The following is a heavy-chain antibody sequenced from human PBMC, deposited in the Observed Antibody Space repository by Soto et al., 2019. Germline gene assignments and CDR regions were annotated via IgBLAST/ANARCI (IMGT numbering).Heavy chain of an antibody. V-gene: IGHV3-23*01. J-gene: IGHJ5*02. CDR3: AKGGQVQGEGLWGVANWFDP. D-gene: IGHD3-3*01. CDR2: ISGSGGST. Sequence: GGSLRLSCAASGFTFSSYAMSWVRQAPGKGLEWVSAISGSGGSTYYADSVKGRFTISRDNSKNTLYLQMNSLRAEDEAVYYCAKGGQVQGEGLWGVANWFDPWGQGTLVTVSS. CDR1: GFTFSSYA.